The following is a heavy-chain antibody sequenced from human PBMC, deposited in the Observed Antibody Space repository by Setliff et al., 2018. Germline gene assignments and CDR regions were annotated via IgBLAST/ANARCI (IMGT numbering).Heavy chain of an antibody. CDR1: GFSVSSNY. J-gene: IGHJ4*02. D-gene: IGHD2-15*01. V-gene: IGHV3-53*05. Sequence: SCAASGFSVSSNYMSWVRQAPGKGLEWVSVIYSGGSTYYADSVKGRFTISRDNSKNTLYLQMNSLRPEDTAVYYCARTCSGSGCYAGLESWGQGTPVTVSS. CDR2: IYSGGST. CDR3: ARTCSGSGCYAGLES.